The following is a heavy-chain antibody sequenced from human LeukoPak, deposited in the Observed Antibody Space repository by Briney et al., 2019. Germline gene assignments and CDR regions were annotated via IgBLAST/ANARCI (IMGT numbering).Heavy chain of an antibody. V-gene: IGHV3-7*02. CDR1: GFSISNYW. CDR3: ARLYVDTAMAYFDY. D-gene: IGHD5-18*01. CDR2: INQDGTVE. J-gene: IGHJ4*02. Sequence: GGSLRLSCAASGFSISNYWMNWVRQAPGEGLEWVANINQDGTVEHYVDSVKGRFTISRDNSKNTLYLQMNSLRAEDTAVYYCARLYVDTAMAYFDYWGQGTLVTVSS.